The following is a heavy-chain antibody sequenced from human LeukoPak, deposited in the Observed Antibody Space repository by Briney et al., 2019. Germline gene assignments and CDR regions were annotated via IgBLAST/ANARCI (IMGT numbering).Heavy chain of an antibody. D-gene: IGHD3-22*01. V-gene: IGHV4-34*01. CDR3: ARAGNYYDSSGYERYFDY. CDR1: GGSFSVYY. Sequence: SETLSLTCAVYGGSFSVYYWSWIRQPPGKGLEWIGKINHSGSTNYNPSLKSRVSISVDTSKNQFSLKLSSVTAADTAVYYCARAGNYYDSSGYERYFDYWGQGTLVTVSS. CDR2: INHSGST. J-gene: IGHJ4*02.